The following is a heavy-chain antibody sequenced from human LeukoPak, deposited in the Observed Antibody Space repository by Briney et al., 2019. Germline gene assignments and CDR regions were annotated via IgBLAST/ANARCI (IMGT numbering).Heavy chain of an antibody. CDR3: ARDCSSTSCFNWFDP. CDR2: IIPIFGRA. J-gene: IGHJ5*02. CDR1: GGTFSSYA. D-gene: IGHD2-2*01. Sequence: SVKVSCKASGGTFSSYAISWVRQAPGQGLEWMGGIIPIFGRANYAQKFQGRVTITADESTSTAYMELSSLRSEDTAVYYCARDCSSTSCFNWFDPWGQGTLVTVSS. V-gene: IGHV1-69*13.